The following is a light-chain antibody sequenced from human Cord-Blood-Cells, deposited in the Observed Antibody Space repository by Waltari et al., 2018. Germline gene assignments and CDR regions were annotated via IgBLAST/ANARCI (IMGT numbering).Light chain of an antibody. CDR3: QQEYSTPPFT. V-gene: IGKV4-1*01. CDR2: WAS. J-gene: IGKJ3*01. Sequence: DIVMTQSPDSLAVSLGERATINCKSSPSVLYSSNNKNYLAWYQKKPGQPPKLIIYWASTREAVVPERFSVSWSGTEFTLTISSLQAEDVAVYDCQQEYSTPPFTFGPVTKVDIK. CDR1: PSVLYSSNNKNY.